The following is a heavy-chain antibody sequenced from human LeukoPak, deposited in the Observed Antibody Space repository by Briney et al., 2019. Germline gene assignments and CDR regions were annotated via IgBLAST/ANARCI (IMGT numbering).Heavy chain of an antibody. CDR1: GYTFTGYY. V-gene: IGHV1-2*06. CDR3: ARGFHSSSWYYFDY. D-gene: IGHD6-13*01. J-gene: IGHJ4*02. CDR2: INPNSGGT. Sequence: GASVKVSCKASGYTFTGYYMHWVRQAPGQGLEWMGRINPNSGGTNYAQKFQGRVTMTRDTSISTAYMELSRLRSDDTAVYYRARGFHSSSWYYFDYWGQGTLVTVSS.